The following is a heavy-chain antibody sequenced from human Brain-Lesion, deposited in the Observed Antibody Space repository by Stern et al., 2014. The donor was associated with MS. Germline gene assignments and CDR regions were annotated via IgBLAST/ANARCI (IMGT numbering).Heavy chain of an antibody. CDR1: GYTFSSYD. V-gene: IGHV1-8*01. Sequence: VQLEESGAEVKKPGDSVKVSCTASGYTFSSYDITWVRQASGHGRARMGWKNPYSGNTGYAQKFKGRVSMTSDPSISTVYMELTSLTSDDTAVYFCARAVRNQLLSEYWGQGTLVTVSS. J-gene: IGHJ4*02. CDR2: KNPYSGNT. CDR3: ARAVRNQLLSEY. D-gene: IGHD2-2*01.